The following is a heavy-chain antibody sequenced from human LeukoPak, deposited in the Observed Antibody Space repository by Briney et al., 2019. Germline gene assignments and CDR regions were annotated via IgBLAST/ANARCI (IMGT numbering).Heavy chain of an antibody. V-gene: IGHV3-21*04. CDR2: ISSSSTYV. CDR1: GFTFSTYS. D-gene: IGHD1-26*01. J-gene: IGHJ4*02. CDR3: AKDRVGAILYFDY. Sequence: GGSLRLSCAASGFTFSTYSMNWVRQAPGKGLEWVSSISSSSTYVYYADSVKGRFTISRDNSKNTLYLEMSSLRAEDTAIYYCAKDRVGAILYFDYWGQGSLVTVSS.